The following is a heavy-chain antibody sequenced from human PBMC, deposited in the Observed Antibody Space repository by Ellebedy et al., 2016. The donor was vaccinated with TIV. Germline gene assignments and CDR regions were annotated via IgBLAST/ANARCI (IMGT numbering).Heavy chain of an antibody. D-gene: IGHD4-17*01. CDR2: ISAYNGNT. V-gene: IGHV1-18*01. CDR1: VYTFTSYG. J-gene: IGHJ4*02. CDR3: ARVRDYGEKDFDY. Sequence: AASVKVSCKASVYTFTSYGISRVRPAPGQGLEWMGWISAYNGNTNYAQKLQGRVTMTTDTSTSTAYMELRSLRSDDTAVYYCARVRDYGEKDFDYWGQGTLVTVSS.